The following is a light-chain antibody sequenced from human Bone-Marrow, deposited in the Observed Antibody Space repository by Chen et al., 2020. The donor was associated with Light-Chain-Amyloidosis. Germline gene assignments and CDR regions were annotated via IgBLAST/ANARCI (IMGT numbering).Light chain of an antibody. CDR3: QQYDSWPLT. J-gene: IGKJ4*01. CDR2: DAS. Sequence: DIQMTQSPSSLSASVGDRVTITCQASQDISNYLNWYQQKPGKVPKLLIYDASNWGTGVPSRFSRSGSGSDSTLTISSLQPEDFGTYYCQQYDSWPLTFGGGTKVEIK. V-gene: IGKV1-33*01. CDR1: QDISNY.